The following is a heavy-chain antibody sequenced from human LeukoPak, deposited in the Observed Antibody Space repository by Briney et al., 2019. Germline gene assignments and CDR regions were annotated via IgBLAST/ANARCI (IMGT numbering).Heavy chain of an antibody. CDR3: VREGVRDYYFDF. D-gene: IGHD3-10*02. V-gene: IGHV3-49*04. CDR2: IRSKALYGTS. CDR1: GFRFGGYA. Sequence: PGGSLRLSCSGSGFRFGGYALSWVRQAPGKGLEWVGFIRSKALYGTSEYAASVEGRFSISRDDSNNIVYLQMNSLKTEDTAVYFCVREGVRDYYFDFWGQGTLVTVSP. J-gene: IGHJ4*02.